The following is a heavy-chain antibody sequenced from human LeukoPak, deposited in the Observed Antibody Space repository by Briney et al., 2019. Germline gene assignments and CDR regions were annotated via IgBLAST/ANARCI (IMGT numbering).Heavy chain of an antibody. CDR2: INPYGGDT. Sequence: ASVKVSCKASGYTFTGYHIHWVRQAPGQVLELMRRINPYGGDTNFAQKFQRRFTMTRDTSITTDYMDLSSLTPDDTAVYFCARDQGSLTRSWYTGSWGQGTQVTVSS. D-gene: IGHD6-13*01. J-gene: IGHJ4*02. CDR3: ARDQGSLTRSWYTGS. CDR1: GYTFTGYH. V-gene: IGHV1-2*06.